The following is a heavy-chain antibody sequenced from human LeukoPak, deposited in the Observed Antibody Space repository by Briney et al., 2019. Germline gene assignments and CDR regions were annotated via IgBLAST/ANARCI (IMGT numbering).Heavy chain of an antibody. D-gene: IGHD5-24*01. V-gene: IGHV3-20*01. Sequence: GGSLRLSCAASGFTFDDYGMSWVRQAPGKGLEWISGVNWNGGSTGYADSVKGRFTISRDNAKNSLYLQMNSLRTDDTAVYHCARDLDGYRIFDYWGQGTLVTVSS. CDR1: GFTFDDYG. CDR2: VNWNGGST. J-gene: IGHJ4*02. CDR3: ARDLDGYRIFDY.